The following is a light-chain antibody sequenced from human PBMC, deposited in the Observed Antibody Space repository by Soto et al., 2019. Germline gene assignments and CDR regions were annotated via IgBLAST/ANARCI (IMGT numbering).Light chain of an antibody. V-gene: IGKV3-15*01. J-gene: IGKJ4*01. CDR1: QRVSSY. Sequence: EIVMTQSPATLSVSPGERATLSCRASQRVSSYLAWYQQKPGQAPRLLIYSASTRATGIPARFSGSGSGTEFILTISSLRSEDFAVYYCQQYSKWPLTFGGGTKVEIK. CDR3: QQYSKWPLT. CDR2: SAS.